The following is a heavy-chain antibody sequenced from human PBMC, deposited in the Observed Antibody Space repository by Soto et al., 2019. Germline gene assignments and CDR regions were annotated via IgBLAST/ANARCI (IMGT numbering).Heavy chain of an antibody. CDR3: ARDLRTGTTGC. J-gene: IGHJ4*02. D-gene: IGHD1-7*01. CDR1: GSTFSCYA. CDR2: IIPIFGTA. V-gene: IGHV1-69*13. Sequence: SVKVSCKASGSTFSCYAMSWVRQAPGQGLEWMGGIIPIFGTANYAQKFQGRVTITADESTSTAYMELSSLRSEDTAVYYCARDLRTGTTGCWGQGTLVTVSS.